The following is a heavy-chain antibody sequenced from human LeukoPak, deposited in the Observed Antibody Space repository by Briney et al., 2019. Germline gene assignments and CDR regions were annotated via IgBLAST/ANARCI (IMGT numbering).Heavy chain of an antibody. V-gene: IGHV3-21*04. CDR2: ISSSGSYI. J-gene: IGHJ6*03. CDR1: GFTFSSYN. Sequence: PGGSLRLSCAASGFTFSSYNMHWVRQAPGKGLEWVSFISSSGSYIYYADSMKGRFTISRDNSKNTLYLQMNSLRAEDTAVYYCAKSGAAHPYYYYYMDVWGKGTTVTVSS. D-gene: IGHD6-13*01. CDR3: AKSGAAHPYYYYYMDV.